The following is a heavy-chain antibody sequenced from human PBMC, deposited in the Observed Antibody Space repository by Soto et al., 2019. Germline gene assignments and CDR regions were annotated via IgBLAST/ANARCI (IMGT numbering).Heavy chain of an antibody. CDR1: GYTCTSYD. D-gene: IGHD2-15*01. V-gene: IGHV1-8*01. Sequence: ASVKVSCKASGYTCTSYDINWVRQATGQGLEWMGWMNPNSGNTGYAQKFQGRVTMTRNTSISTAYMELSSLRSEDTAVYYCARLYCSGGSCYYHRAFDIWGQGTMVTVSS. J-gene: IGHJ3*02. CDR2: MNPNSGNT. CDR3: ARLYCSGGSCYYHRAFDI.